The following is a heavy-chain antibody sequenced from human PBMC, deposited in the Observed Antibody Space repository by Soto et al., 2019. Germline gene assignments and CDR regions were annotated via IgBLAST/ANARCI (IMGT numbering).Heavy chain of an antibody. CDR2: IYNSGLI. CDR3: ARGPLCGEECYFAF. D-gene: IGHD2-21*01. V-gene: IGHV4-4*07. Sequence: PSETLSLTCSVFGDSISRHYWSWIRQPAGKGLEYIGRIYNSGLINYNPSLESRVSMSVDPSKNQISLKLTSATAADTAIYYCARGPLCGEECYFAFWGQGTLVTVYS. J-gene: IGHJ4*02. CDR1: GDSISRHY.